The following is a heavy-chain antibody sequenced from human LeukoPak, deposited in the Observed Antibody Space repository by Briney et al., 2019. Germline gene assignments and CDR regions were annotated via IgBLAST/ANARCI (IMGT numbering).Heavy chain of an antibody. Sequence: PGGSLRLSCAASGFNLGAFWMSWVRQAPGKGLEWVANIKQDGSEKYYVDSVKGRFTIFRDNAKNSLYLQMNSLRAEDTAVYYCARVPRPRAGSGIGYYFDYWGQGTLVTVSS. CDR1: GFNLGAFW. CDR3: ARVPRPRAGSGIGYYFDY. D-gene: IGHD3-10*01. J-gene: IGHJ4*02. V-gene: IGHV3-7*01. CDR2: IKQDGSEK.